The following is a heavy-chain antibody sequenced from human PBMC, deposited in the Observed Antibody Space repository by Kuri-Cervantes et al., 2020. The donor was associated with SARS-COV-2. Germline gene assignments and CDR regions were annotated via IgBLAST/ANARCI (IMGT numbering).Heavy chain of an antibody. J-gene: IGHJ5*02. V-gene: IGHV3-23*01. CDR3: AKWAPSSGYYFKSWFDP. CDR1: GFTFSSYD. Sequence: GESLKISCAASGFTFSSYDMHWVRQATGKGLEWVSAISGSGGSTYYADSVKGRFTISRDNSKNTLYLQMNSLRAEDTAVYYCAKWAPSSGYYFKSWFDPWGQGTLVTCYS. D-gene: IGHD3-22*01. CDR2: ISGSGGST.